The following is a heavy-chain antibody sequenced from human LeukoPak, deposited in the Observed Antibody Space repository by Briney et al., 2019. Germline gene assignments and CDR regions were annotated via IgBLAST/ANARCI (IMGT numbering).Heavy chain of an antibody. CDR1: GFSFEDYT. D-gene: IGHD6-19*01. CDR2: ISGDGENT. J-gene: IGHJ4*02. Sequence: GGSLRLSCVASGFSFEDYTMHWVRQAPGKGLEWVSLISGDGENTYYADSVKGRFTISRDNSKSSLFLQLRSLRTEDTALYYCVKVHKGGWIISYIFDFWGQGTLVTVSS. V-gene: IGHV3-43*02. CDR3: VKVHKGGWIISYIFDF.